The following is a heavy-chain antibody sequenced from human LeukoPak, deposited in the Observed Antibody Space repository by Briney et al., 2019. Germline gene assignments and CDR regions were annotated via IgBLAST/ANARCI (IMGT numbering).Heavy chain of an antibody. D-gene: IGHD1-1*01. CDR1: GGSISTYY. J-gene: IGHJ4*02. V-gene: IGHV4-59*07. CDR2: IYYSGST. CDR3: ARGSYSFDY. Sequence: SDTLSLTCTVSGGSISTYYWRWVRQPPGKGLEWIGYIYYSGSTNYNPSIKSRVTISVDTSKHQFSLKLSSVTAADTAVYYCARGSYSFDYWGQGTLVTVSS.